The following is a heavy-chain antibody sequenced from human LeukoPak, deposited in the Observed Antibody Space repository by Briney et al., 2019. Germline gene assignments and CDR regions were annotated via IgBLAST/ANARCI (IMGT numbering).Heavy chain of an antibody. J-gene: IGHJ4*02. CDR2: IYYSGST. CDR1: GGSISSSSYY. Sequence: SETLSLTCTVSGGSISSSSYYWGWIRQPPGKGLEWIGSIYYSGSTYYNPSLKSRVTISVDTSKNQFSLKLSSVTAADTAVYYCARRGGNYHFDYWGQGTLVTVSS. V-gene: IGHV4-39*07. CDR3: ARRGGNYHFDY. D-gene: IGHD4-23*01.